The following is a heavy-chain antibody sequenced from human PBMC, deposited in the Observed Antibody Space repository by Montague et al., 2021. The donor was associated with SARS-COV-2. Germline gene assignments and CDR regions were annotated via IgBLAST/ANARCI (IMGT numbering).Heavy chain of an antibody. D-gene: IGHD3-16*01. CDR3: ARVTWGGRDGGTRQYEGLDS. Sequence: SETLSLTCTVSGGSISRYFWNWIRQTPGKGLEWMGYVHDIESSIYNPPLQSRITILLDTPKNQFSLRLNAVTAADTAVYYCARVTWGGRDGGTRQYEGLDSWGQGTLVTVSS. J-gene: IGHJ4*02. V-gene: IGHV4-59*01. CDR2: VHDIESS. CDR1: GGSISRYF.